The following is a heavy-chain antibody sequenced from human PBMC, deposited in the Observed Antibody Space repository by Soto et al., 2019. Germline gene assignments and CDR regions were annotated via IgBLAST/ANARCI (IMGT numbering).Heavy chain of an antibody. V-gene: IGHV4-39*01. CDR3: ANTRKYQLLWGEFSDAFDI. CDR2: IYYSGST. D-gene: IGHD2-2*01. J-gene: IGHJ3*02. Sequence: QLQLQESGPGLVKPSETLSLTCTVSGGSISSSSYYWGWIRQPPGKGLEWIGSIYYSGSTYYNPSLKSRVTISVDTSKNQFSLKLSSVTAADTAVYYCANTRKYQLLWGEFSDAFDIWGQGTMVTVSS. CDR1: GGSISSSSYY.